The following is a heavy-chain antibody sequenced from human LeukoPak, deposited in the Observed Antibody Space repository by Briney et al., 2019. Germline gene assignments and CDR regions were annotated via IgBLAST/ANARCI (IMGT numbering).Heavy chain of an antibody. CDR1: GGSFSGYY. D-gene: IGHD2-15*01. V-gene: IGHV4-34*01. Sequence: SETLSLTCAVYGGSFSGYYWSWVRQPPGKGLEWIGEISHRGSTNYNPSLKSRVTISVDTSKNQFSLRLSSVTAADTSLFYCAREVAALRGAFDIRGQGTMVTVSS. CDR2: ISHRGST. J-gene: IGHJ3*02. CDR3: AREVAALRGAFDI.